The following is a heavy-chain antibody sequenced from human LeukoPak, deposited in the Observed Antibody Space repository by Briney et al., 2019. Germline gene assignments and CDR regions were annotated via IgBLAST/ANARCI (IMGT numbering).Heavy chain of an antibody. J-gene: IGHJ5*02. V-gene: IGHV3-30*02. CDR2: IRFDGSNK. Sequence: PGGSLRLSCAASGFTLSNYGMHWVRQAPGRELEWVAFIRFDGSNKYYADSVKGRFTISRDNSKNTLYLQMNGLRGDDTAVYYCAKDLITWGQGTLVTVSS. D-gene: IGHD3-22*01. CDR3: AKDLIT. CDR1: GFTLSNYG.